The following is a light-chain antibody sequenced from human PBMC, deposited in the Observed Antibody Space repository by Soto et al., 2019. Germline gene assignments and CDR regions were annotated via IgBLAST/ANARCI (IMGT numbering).Light chain of an antibody. Sequence: QSVLTQPPSASGSPGQSVTISCTGTSSDIGGYNYVSWFQQHPGKAPKLMIYEVSKRPSGVPDRFSGSKSGNTASLTVPGAQAEDEADYHCSSYADRNAFFGGGTKVTVL. J-gene: IGLJ2*01. CDR1: SSDIGGYNY. V-gene: IGLV2-8*01. CDR3: SSYADRNAF. CDR2: EVS.